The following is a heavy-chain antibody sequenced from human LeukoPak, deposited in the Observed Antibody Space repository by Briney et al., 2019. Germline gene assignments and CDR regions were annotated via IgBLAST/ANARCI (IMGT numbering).Heavy chain of an antibody. J-gene: IGHJ4*02. V-gene: IGHV3-74*01. CDR1: GNYW. CDR2: IASDGSST. Sequence: GGSLRLSCAASGNYWMHWVRQAPGKGLVWVSRIASDGSSTTYADSVKGRFSISRDNAKNTLYLQMNSLRVEDTAVYYCARGRPHGNDYWGQGTLVTVSS. CDR3: ARGRPHGNDY. D-gene: IGHD4-23*01.